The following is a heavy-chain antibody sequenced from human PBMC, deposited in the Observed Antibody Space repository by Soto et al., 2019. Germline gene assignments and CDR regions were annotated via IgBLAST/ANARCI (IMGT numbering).Heavy chain of an antibody. CDR1: GYRFTSYG. CDR3: AMVDVYVTPSPQDV. V-gene: IGHV1-18*01. CDR2: INAYNGNT. D-gene: IGHD3-16*01. Sequence: QVQLVQSGAEVKNPGASVKVSCKASGYRFTSYGLGWVRQAPGQGLEWMGWINAYNGNTNYAQNLQGRVTLTTDTSTSTAYMELRSLRSNDTAVYYCAMVDVYVTPSPQDVWGQGTTVTVSS. J-gene: IGHJ6*02.